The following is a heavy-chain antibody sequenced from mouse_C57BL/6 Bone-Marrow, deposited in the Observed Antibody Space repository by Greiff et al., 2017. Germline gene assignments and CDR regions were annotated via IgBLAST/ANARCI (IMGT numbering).Heavy chain of an antibody. D-gene: IGHD2-1*01. J-gene: IGHJ3*01. CDR1: GFTFSDYG. V-gene: IGHV5-17*01. Sequence: DVHLVESGGGLVKPGGSLKLSCAASGFTFSDYGMHWVRQAPEKGLEWVAYISSGSSTIYYADTVKGRFTISRDNAKNTLFLQMTSLRSEDTAMYYCARTGGNYGFAYWGQGTLVTVSA. CDR2: ISSGSSTI. CDR3: ARTGGNYGFAY.